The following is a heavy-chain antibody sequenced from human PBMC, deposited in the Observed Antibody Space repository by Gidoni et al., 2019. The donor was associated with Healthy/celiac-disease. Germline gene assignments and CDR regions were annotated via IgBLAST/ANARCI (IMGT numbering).Heavy chain of an antibody. CDR2: VSSRCIYI. J-gene: IGHJ3*02. D-gene: IGHD3-22*01. Sequence: EVQLVASGGGLVKPGGSLRPSCAASGFTISSYSINWVRQAPGKGLGWVSSVSSRCIYIYYADSVKGRFTISRDNAKNSLYLEMNSLRAEDTAVYYCARDGHYDSSADAFDIWGQGTMVTVSS. CDR3: ARDGHYDSSADAFDI. CDR1: GFTISSYS. V-gene: IGHV3-21*01.